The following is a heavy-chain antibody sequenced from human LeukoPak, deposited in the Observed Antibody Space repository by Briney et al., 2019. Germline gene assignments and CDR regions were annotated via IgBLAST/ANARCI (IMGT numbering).Heavy chain of an antibody. CDR2: IRYDGSDK. D-gene: IGHD4-23*01. J-gene: IGHJ4*02. CDR3: ARVPGVTRYFDY. V-gene: IGHV3-30*02. CDR1: GFTFTNYD. Sequence: GGSLRLSCAASGFTFTNYDMHWVRQAPGKGLEWVALIRYDGSDKYYTDSVKGRFIISRDNSKNTLYLQMNSLRAEDTAVYYCARVPGVTRYFDYWGQGNLVTVSS.